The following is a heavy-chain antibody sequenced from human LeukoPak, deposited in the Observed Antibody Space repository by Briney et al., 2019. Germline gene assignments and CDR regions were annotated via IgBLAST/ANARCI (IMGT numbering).Heavy chain of an antibody. CDR1: GDSISSYY. J-gene: IGHJ4*02. V-gene: IGHV4-4*07. Sequence: SETLSLTCTVSGDSISSYYWSWIRQPAGRGLEWIGRMYTSESTNYNPSLKSRVTMSVDTSKNQFSLKLSSVTAADTAVYYCARETAMVRAGFDYWGQGTLVTVSS. CDR2: MYTSEST. CDR3: ARETAMVRAGFDY. D-gene: IGHD5-18*01.